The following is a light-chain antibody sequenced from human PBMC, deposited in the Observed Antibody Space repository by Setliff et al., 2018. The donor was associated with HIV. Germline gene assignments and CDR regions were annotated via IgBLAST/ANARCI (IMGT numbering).Light chain of an antibody. CDR3: AAWDDRLTIYV. CDR2: SNN. J-gene: IGLJ1*01. CDR1: NSNIGSNT. Sequence: QSVLTQPPSASATPGQRATISCSGGNSNIGSNTVNWYQQLPGTAPKLLIYSNNQRPSGVPDRFSGSKSGTSASLAISGLQSEDEADYYCAAWDDRLTIYVFGTGTKVTVL. V-gene: IGLV1-44*01.